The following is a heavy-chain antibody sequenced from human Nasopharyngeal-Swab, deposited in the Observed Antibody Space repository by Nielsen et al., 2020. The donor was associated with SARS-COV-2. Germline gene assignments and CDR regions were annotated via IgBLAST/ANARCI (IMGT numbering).Heavy chain of an antibody. V-gene: IGHV3-73*01. CDR2: IGDKDHNYAT. Sequence: GESLKISCAASGFIFSASAIHWVRQASGEGLVWVGRIGDKDHNYATTYGASVQGRFTISRDDSKNTAFLQMDSLKTEDTALYYCTTDFYFDYWGQGTLVTVSS. CDR3: TTDFYFDY. CDR1: GFIFSASA. J-gene: IGHJ4*02.